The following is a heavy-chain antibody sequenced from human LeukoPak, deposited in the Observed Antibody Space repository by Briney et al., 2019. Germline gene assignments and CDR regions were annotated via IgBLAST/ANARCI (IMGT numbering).Heavy chain of an antibody. V-gene: IGHV1-8*01. CDR1: GYTFTSYD. J-gene: IGHJ6*02. CDR3: ARDYYDFWSGYSLTYYYYYGMDV. Sequence: ASVKVSCKASGYTFTSYDINWVRQATGQGLEWMGWMNPNSGNTGYAQKFQGRVTMTRNTSISTAYMELSSLRSEDTAVYYCARDYYDFWSGYSLTYYYYYGMDVWGQGTTVTVSS. CDR2: MNPNSGNT. D-gene: IGHD3-3*01.